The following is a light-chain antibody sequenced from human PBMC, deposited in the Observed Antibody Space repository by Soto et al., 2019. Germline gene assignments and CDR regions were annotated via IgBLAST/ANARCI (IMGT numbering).Light chain of an antibody. Sequence: QSVLTQPPSVSGAPGQRVTISCTGSSSNIGAGYDVHWYQQLPGTAPKLLIYGNSNRPSGVPDRFSGSKSGISASLAITGFQAEDEADYYCQSYDSSLSGSVFGGGTKLTVL. J-gene: IGLJ2*01. CDR3: QSYDSSLSGSV. V-gene: IGLV1-40*01. CDR2: GNS. CDR1: SSNIGAGYD.